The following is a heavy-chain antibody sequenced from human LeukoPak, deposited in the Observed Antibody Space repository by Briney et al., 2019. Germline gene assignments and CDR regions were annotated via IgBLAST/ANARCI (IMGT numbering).Heavy chain of an antibody. V-gene: IGHV4-39*06. Sequence: SETLSLTCSVSDGSISGTPYFWGWFRQPPGKGPEWIGNIHYTGIVCYSPSLQSRVTISVDTSKNQFPLKLYSLTAADTAVYLCARVTRYDDSRTYSYMDVWGKGTTVTVSS. CDR1: DGSISGTPYF. CDR2: IHYTGIV. CDR3: ARVTRYDDSRTYSYMDV. D-gene: IGHD4-17*01. J-gene: IGHJ6*03.